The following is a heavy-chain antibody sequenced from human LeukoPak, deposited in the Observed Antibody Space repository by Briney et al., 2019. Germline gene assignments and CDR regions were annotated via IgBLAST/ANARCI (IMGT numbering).Heavy chain of an antibody. D-gene: IGHD6-19*01. J-gene: IGHJ4*02. CDR1: GFTFSDYY. V-gene: IGHV3-11*05. CDR3: ARGSVAGPPFDY. CDR2: ISSSSSYT. Sequence: GGSLRLSCAASGFTFSDYYMSWIRQAPGKRLEWVSYISSSSSYTNYADSVKGRFTISRDNAKNSLYLQMNSLRAEDTAVYYCARGSVAGPPFDYWGQGTLVTVSS.